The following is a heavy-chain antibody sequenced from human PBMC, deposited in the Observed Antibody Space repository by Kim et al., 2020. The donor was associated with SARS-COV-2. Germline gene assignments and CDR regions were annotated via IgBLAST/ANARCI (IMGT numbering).Heavy chain of an antibody. CDR1: GLSLSSNGVG. J-gene: IGHJ4*02. CDR2: IYWDDAK. Sequence: SGPTLVKPTQTLRLTCALSGLSLSSNGVGVGWIRQPPGKALEWLALIYWDDAKRYSPSLLSRLTITKDTSNNQVVLTMTNIAPEHTATYYCAQRHLGHLALIWGQGTLVSVSS. V-gene: IGHV2-5*02. CDR3: AQRHLGHLALI. D-gene: IGHD3-16*01.